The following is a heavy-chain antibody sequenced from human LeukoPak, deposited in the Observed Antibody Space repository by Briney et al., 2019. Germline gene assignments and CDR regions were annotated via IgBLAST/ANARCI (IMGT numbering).Heavy chain of an antibody. Sequence: GASVKVSCKASGYTFTSYDINWVRQATGQGLEWMGWMNPNSGNTGYAQKFQGRVTMTRNTSISTAYMELSSLRSEDTAVYYCARVLSAAALAFDIWGQGTMVTVSS. J-gene: IGHJ3*02. D-gene: IGHD6-13*01. CDR3: ARVLSAAALAFDI. CDR2: MNPNSGNT. CDR1: GYTFTSYD. V-gene: IGHV1-8*01.